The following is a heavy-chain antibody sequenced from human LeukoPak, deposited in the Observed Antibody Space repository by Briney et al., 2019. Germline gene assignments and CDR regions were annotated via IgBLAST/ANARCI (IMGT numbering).Heavy chain of an antibody. V-gene: IGHV3-30-3*01. CDR2: ISYDGSNK. D-gene: IGHD3-10*01. Sequence: GGSLRLSCAASGVTFSSYAMHWVRQAPGKGLEWVAVISYDGSNKYYADSVKGRFTISRDNSKNTLFLQMNSLRAEDTAVYYCAKASTFGELNRPFDHWGQGTLVTVSS. J-gene: IGHJ5*02. CDR3: AKASTFGELNRPFDH. CDR1: GVTFSSYA.